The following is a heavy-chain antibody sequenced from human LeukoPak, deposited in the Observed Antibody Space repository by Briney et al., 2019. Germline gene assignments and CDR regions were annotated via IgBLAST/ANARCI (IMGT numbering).Heavy chain of an antibody. CDR3: AKYRIRKCLDQTLNDAFDI. J-gene: IGHJ3*02. CDR2: ISGSGGST. CDR1: GFTFSSYA. V-gene: IGHV3-23*01. Sequence: PGGSLRLSCAGSGFTFSSYAMSWVRQAPGKGLEWVSAISGSGGSTYYADSVKGRFTISRDNSKNTLYLQMNSLRAEDTAVYYCAKYRIRKCLDQTLNDAFDIWGQGTMVTVSS. D-gene: IGHD1-14*01.